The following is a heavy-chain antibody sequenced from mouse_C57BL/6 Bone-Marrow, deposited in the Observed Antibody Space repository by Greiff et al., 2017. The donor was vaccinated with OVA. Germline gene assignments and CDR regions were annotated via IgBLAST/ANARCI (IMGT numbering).Heavy chain of an antibody. D-gene: IGHD1-1*01. CDR1: GFTFSSYA. J-gene: IGHJ1*03. V-gene: IGHV5-4*01. CDR3: AREMIYYGSSPYWYFDV. CDR2: ISDGGSYT. Sequence: EVNVVESGGGLVKPGGSLKLSCAASGFTFSSYAMSWVRQTPEKRLEWVATISDGGSYTYYPDNVKGRFTISRDNAKNNLYLQMSHLKSEDTAMYYCAREMIYYGSSPYWYFDVWGTWTTVTVSS.